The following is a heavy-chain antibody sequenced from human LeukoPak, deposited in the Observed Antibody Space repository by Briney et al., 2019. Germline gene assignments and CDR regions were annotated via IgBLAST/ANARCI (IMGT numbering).Heavy chain of an antibody. V-gene: IGHV3-64D*06. CDR3: VKDLSDRDVDY. J-gene: IGHJ4*02. Sequence: GGSLRLSCLGSGFTFSWYGMNWVRQAPGRGLEYVSAISKNGGNTYYVDSLKGSLTISRANSKNTLYLQMNSLIVADTAVYFCVKDLSDRDVDYWGQGTLVTVSS. D-gene: IGHD2-21*02. CDR1: GFTFSWYG. CDR2: ISKNGGNT.